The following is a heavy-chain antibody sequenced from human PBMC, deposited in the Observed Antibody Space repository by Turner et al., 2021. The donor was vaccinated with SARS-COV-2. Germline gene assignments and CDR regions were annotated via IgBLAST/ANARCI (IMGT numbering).Heavy chain of an antibody. CDR3: ARGLMRWELPQVYYYYNMDV. J-gene: IGHJ6*02. Sequence: QVQLVQSGAEENKPWASVKVSCKASGYTLTSYDLNWVRPAAGQRREWRVWRKPNSGNQHYEQKFQGSINMTRNTSISTAYMELSSLRSEDTAVYYCARGLMRWELPQVYYYYNMDVWGQGTTVTVAS. CDR2: RKPNSGNQ. D-gene: IGHD1-26*01. CDR1: GYTLTSYD. V-gene: IGHV1-8*01.